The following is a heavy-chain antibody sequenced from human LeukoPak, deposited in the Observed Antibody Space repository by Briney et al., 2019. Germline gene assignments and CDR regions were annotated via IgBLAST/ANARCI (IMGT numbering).Heavy chain of an antibody. J-gene: IGHJ4*02. CDR1: GGTFSSYA. D-gene: IGHD3-22*01. Sequence: ASVKVSCKASGGTFSSYAISWVRQAPGQGLEWMGGIIPIFGTANYAQKFQGRVTITADESTSTAYMELSSLRSEDTALYYCGTNPSGYYDYWGQGTLVTVSS. CDR3: GTNPSGYYDY. V-gene: IGHV1-69*13. CDR2: IIPIFGTA.